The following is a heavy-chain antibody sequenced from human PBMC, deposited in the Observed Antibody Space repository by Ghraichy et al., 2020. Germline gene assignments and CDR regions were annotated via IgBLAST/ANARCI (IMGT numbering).Heavy chain of an antibody. CDR2: ISGSGGST. Sequence: GESLNISCAASGFTFSSYAMSWVRQAPGKGLEWVSVISGSGGSTYYADSVKGRFTISRDNSKNTLYLQMNSLRAEDTAVYYCAKAQTTVTTYSAFGYWGQGTLVTVSS. D-gene: IGHD4-17*01. CDR3: AKAQTTVTTYSAFGY. J-gene: IGHJ4*02. V-gene: IGHV3-23*01. CDR1: GFTFSSYA.